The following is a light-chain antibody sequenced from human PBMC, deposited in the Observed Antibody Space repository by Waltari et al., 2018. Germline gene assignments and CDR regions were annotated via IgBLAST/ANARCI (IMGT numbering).Light chain of an antibody. V-gene: IGKV1-17*01. Sequence: DIQMTQSPSSLSASVGDRVAITCRASQGIRNELGWYQQKPGKAPKRLIYAASSLQSGVPSRFSGSGSGTEFTLTISSLQPEDFATYYCLQHRSYPYSFGQGTKLEIK. CDR3: LQHRSYPYS. CDR2: AAS. J-gene: IGKJ2*03. CDR1: QGIRNE.